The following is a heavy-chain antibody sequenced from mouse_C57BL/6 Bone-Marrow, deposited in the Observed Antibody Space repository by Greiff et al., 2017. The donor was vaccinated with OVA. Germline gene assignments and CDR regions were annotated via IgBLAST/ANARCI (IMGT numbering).Heavy chain of an antibody. J-gene: IGHJ4*01. CDR1: GYTFTDYY. CDR3: ARKVYYSNYDYAMDY. D-gene: IGHD2-5*01. CDR2: IFPGSGST. V-gene: IGHV1-75*01. Sequence: SGPELVKPGASVKISCKASGYTFTDYYINWVKQRPGQGLEWIGWIFPGSGSTYYNEKFKGKATLTVDKSSSTAYMLLSSLTSEDSAVYFCARKVYYSNYDYAMDYWGQGTSVTVSS.